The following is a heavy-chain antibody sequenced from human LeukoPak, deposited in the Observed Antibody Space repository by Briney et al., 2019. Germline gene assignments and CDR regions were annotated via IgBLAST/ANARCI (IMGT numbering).Heavy chain of an antibody. CDR3: ARAGEVRRPYWYLDL. J-gene: IGHJ2*01. CDR2: INPSGDTT. Sequence: GASVKVSCKASGGTFSSYAISWVRQAPGQGLEWMAIINPSGDTTSHVQKFQGRVTITADESTSTAYMELSSLRFEDTAVYYCARAGEVRRPYWYLDLWGRGTLVTVSS. V-gene: IGHV1-69*11. CDR1: GGTFSSYA. D-gene: IGHD3-10*01.